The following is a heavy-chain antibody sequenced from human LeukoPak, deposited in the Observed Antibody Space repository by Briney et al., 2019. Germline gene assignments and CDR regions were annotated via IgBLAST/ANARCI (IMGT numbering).Heavy chain of an antibody. CDR1: GLTLSGYW. J-gene: IGHJ4*02. CDR3: STVEHF. CDR2: IDSDGSGT. V-gene: IGHV3-74*01. D-gene: IGHD1/OR15-1a*01. Sequence: PGRSLRLSCSASGLTLSGYWMHWVRQIPGKGLVWVSRIDSDGSGTSYADSVKGRFTISRDDVKNMLYLQMNSLRVEDTGLYYCSTVEHFWGQGTLVTVSS.